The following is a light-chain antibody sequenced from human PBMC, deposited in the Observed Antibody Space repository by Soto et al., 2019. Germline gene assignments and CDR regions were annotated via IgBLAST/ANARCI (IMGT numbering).Light chain of an antibody. Sequence: EIVLTQSPGTLSLSPGERATLSCRASQRLTSSYLAWFQQKPGQAPRLLIYGVSSRATGIPDRFSGSGSGTDFNLTITRLEPEDFAVYYCQQSVGSRTFGQGTKVEIK. J-gene: IGKJ1*01. CDR1: QRLTSSY. CDR2: GVS. V-gene: IGKV3-20*01. CDR3: QQSVGSRT.